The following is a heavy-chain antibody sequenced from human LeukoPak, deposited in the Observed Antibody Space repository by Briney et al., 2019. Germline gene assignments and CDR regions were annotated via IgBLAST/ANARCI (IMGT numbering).Heavy chain of an antibody. V-gene: IGHV2-5*01. CDR2: IYWNDDK. Sequence: SGPTLVNPTQTLTLTCTFSGFSLSISGVGVGWIRQPPGKALEWLALIYWNDDKRYSPSLKSRLTITKDTSKNQVVLTMTNMDPVDTATYYCAHTYYYDSSGYPFDYWGQGTLVTVSS. D-gene: IGHD3-22*01. CDR3: AHTYYYDSSGYPFDY. CDR1: GFSLSISGVG. J-gene: IGHJ4*02.